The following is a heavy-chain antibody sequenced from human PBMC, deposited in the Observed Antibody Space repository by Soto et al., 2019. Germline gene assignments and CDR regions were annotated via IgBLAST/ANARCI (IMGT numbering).Heavy chain of an antibody. D-gene: IGHD6-19*01. CDR2: INPNSGGT. CDR1: GYTFTGYY. V-gene: IGHV1-2*04. CDR3: ARESSYRSGWHDAFDI. J-gene: IGHJ3*02. Sequence: GASVKVSCKASGYTFTGYYMHWVRQAPGQGLEWMGWINPNSGGTNYAQKFQGWVTMTRDTSISTAYMELSRLRSDDTAVYYCARESSYRSGWHDAFDIWGQGTMVTVSS.